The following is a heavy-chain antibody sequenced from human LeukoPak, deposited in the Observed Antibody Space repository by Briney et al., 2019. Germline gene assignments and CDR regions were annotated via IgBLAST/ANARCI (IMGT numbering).Heavy chain of an antibody. V-gene: IGHV3-7*03. D-gene: IGHD2-15*01. CDR3: ARERRVVVVAATDYYYGMDV. Sequence: GGSLRLSCAASGFTFSSYWMSWVRQAPGKGLEWVANIKQDGSEKYYVDSVKGRFTISRDNAKNSLYLQMNSLRAGDTAVYYCARERRVVVVAATDYYYGMDVWGKGTTVTVSS. CDR1: GFTFSSYW. J-gene: IGHJ6*04. CDR2: IKQDGSEK.